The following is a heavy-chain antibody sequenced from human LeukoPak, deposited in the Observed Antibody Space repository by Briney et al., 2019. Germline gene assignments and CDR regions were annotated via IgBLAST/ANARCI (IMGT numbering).Heavy chain of an antibody. CDR2: IYYSGST. CDR3: ARDRTGNNWFDP. J-gene: IGHJ5*01. V-gene: IGHV4-59*01. D-gene: IGHD1-1*01. Sequence: PSETLSLTCSVFGGSISNDYWSWIRLPPGKGLEWIGDIYYSGSTNYNPSLSNRVTISVDTSKNQFSLRLSSVTAADTAVYYCARDRTGNNWFDPWGQGTLVTVSS. CDR1: GGSISNDY.